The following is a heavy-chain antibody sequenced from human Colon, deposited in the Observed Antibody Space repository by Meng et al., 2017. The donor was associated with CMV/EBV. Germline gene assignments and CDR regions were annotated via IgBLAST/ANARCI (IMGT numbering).Heavy chain of an antibody. CDR3: TRFLDYGDFRGLDV. Sequence: GGSLRLSCAASGFTFSNAWMSWVRQAPGKGLEWVGRIKSKTDGGTTDYAAPVKGRFTISRDDSKNTLYLQMNSLKTEDTAVYYCTRFLDYGDFRGLDVWGQGTTVTVSS. J-gene: IGHJ6*02. D-gene: IGHD4-17*01. V-gene: IGHV3-15*01. CDR1: GFTFSNAW. CDR2: IKSKTDGGTT.